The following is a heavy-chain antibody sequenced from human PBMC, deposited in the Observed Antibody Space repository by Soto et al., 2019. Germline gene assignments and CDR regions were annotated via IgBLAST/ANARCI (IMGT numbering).Heavy chain of an antibody. CDR2: IYWDNAR. Sequence: QITLKESGPTLVKPTQTLTLTCSLSGFSVTTSGVGVAWIRQPPGKALEWLALIYWDNARYYRPSLRRRLTIPKDTSKNPVNLTMTNMSPMDAATYYCTNRRIYGADWDRGVFDYWGQGTLVTVSS. D-gene: IGHD3-9*01. V-gene: IGHV2-5*02. J-gene: IGHJ4*02. CDR1: GFSVTTSGVG. CDR3: TNRRIYGADWDRGVFDY.